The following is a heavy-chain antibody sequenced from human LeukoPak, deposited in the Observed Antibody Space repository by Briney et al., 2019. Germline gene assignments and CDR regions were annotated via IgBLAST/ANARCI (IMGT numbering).Heavy chain of an antibody. CDR3: ARHTSKTYSSSSDWFDP. Sequence: SETLSLTCTVSGGSISSSYWSWIRQPPGKRLEWIGYIYSGGTTTYNPTLKRRITISVDTSKNQCSLNLNSVTAADTAVYYCARHTSKTYSSSSDWFDPWGQGTLVTVSS. CDR2: IYSGGTT. J-gene: IGHJ5*02. V-gene: IGHV4-4*09. CDR1: GGSISSSY. D-gene: IGHD6-6*01.